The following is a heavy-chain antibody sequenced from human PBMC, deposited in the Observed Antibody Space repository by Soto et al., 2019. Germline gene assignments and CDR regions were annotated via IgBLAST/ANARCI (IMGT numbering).Heavy chain of an antibody. CDR3: ARVSVGELFFPYYFDY. CDR1: GGSISSGGYY. D-gene: IGHD3-10*01. J-gene: IGHJ4*02. CDR2: IYYSGNT. V-gene: IGHV4-31*03. Sequence: SETLSLTCTVSGGSISSGGYYWSWIRQHPGKGLEWIGYIYYSGNTYYNPSLKSRVTISVDTSKNQFSLKLSSVTAADTAVYYCARVSVGELFFPYYFDYWGQGTLVTVSS.